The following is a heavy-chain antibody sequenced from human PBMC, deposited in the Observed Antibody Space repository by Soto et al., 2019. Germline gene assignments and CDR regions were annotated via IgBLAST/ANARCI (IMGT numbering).Heavy chain of an antibody. CDR2: IIPIFGTA. Sequence: QVQLVQSGAEVKKPGSSVKVSCKASGGTFSSYAISWVRQAPGQGLEWMGGIIPIFGTADYAQKFQGRVTITADASTRTAYMELRSLKYEDTAVYYCAGHSSGVPGYYYGMDVWGQGTTVTVSS. J-gene: IGHJ6*02. V-gene: IGHV1-69*12. CDR3: AGHSSGVPGYYYGMDV. CDR1: GGTFSSYA. D-gene: IGHD3-22*01.